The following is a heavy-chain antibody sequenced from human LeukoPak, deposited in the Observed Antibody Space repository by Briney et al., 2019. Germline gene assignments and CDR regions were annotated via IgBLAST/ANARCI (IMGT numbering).Heavy chain of an antibody. V-gene: IGHV4-59*01. CDR2: IYYSGRS. CDR3: ASGFRGQLGYFDY. D-gene: IGHD1-1*01. J-gene: IGHJ4*02. CDR1: GGSISGYY. Sequence: SETLSLTCTVSGGSISGYYWSWIRQPPGKGLEWGGYIYYSGRSNYNPSLNSRLTMSVDTSKNHFSLKLSSVTAADTAVYYCASGFRGQLGYFDYWGQGTLVTVSS.